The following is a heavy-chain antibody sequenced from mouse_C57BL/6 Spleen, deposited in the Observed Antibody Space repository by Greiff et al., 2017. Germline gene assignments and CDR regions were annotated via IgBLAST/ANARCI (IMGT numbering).Heavy chain of an antibody. Sequence: EVKVEESGGGLVQPGGSMKLSCVASGFTFSNYWMNWVRQSPEKGLEWVAQIRLKSDNYATHYAESVKGRFTISRDDSKSSVYLQMNNLRAEDTGIYYCTDSRDYYYGSSYGYFDVWGTGTTVTVSS. CDR1: GFTFSNYW. CDR3: TDSRDYYYGSSYGYFDV. CDR2: IRLKSDNYAT. J-gene: IGHJ1*03. D-gene: IGHD1-1*01. V-gene: IGHV6-3*01.